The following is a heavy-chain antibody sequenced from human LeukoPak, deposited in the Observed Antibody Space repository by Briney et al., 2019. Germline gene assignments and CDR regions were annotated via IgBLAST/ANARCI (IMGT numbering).Heavy chain of an antibody. Sequence: ASVKVSCKASGYTFTSYDINWVRQATGQGLEWMGWMNPNSGNTGYAQKFQGRVTMTTDTSTSTVYMELRSLRSEDTAVYYCARGRRGTMIVVVIPSSDYYMDVWGKGTTVTVSS. V-gene: IGHV1-8*02. CDR3: ARGRRGTMIVVVIPSSDYYMDV. D-gene: IGHD3-22*01. CDR2: MNPNSGNT. J-gene: IGHJ6*03. CDR1: GYTFTSYD.